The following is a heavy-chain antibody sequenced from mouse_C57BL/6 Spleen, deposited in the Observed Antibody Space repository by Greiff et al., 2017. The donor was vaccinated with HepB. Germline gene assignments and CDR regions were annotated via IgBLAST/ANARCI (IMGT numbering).Heavy chain of an antibody. CDR1: GYSFTGYF. CDR3: ARNDYDDY. Sequence: EVKVVESGPELVKPGDSVKISCKASGYSFTGYFMNWVMQSHGKSLEWIGRINPYNGDTFYNQKFKGKATLTVDKSSSTAHMELRSLTSEDSAVYYCARNDYDDYWGQGTTLTVSS. CDR2: INPYNGDT. V-gene: IGHV1-20*01. J-gene: IGHJ2*01. D-gene: IGHD2-4*01.